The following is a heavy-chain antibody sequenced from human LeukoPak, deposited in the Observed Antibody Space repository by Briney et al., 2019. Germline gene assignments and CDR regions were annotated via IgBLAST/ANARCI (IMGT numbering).Heavy chain of an antibody. V-gene: IGHV4-39*01. CDR1: GGSISSGSYY. CDR2: IYYSGST. J-gene: IGHJ6*03. Sequence: SEALSLTCTVSGGSISSGSYYWGWIRQPPGKGLEWIGSIYYSGSTYYHPSLKSRVTISVDTSKNQFSLKLSSVTAAATAVYYCARGGGYYYMDVWGKGPTVTVSS. CDR3: ARGGGYYYMDV.